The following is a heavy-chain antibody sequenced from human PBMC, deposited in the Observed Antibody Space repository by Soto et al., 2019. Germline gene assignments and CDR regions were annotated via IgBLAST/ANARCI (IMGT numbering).Heavy chain of an antibody. D-gene: IGHD3-3*01. Sequence: GGSLILSCAASGFTFSSYSMNWVRQAPGKGLEWVSYISSSSSTIYYADSVKGRFTISRDNAKNSLYLQMNSLRAEDTAVYYCARDGTYYDFWSGYYTDYYYYYMDVWGKGTTVTVSS. J-gene: IGHJ6*03. CDR3: ARDGTYYDFWSGYYTDYYYYYMDV. CDR2: ISSSSSTI. V-gene: IGHV3-48*01. CDR1: GFTFSSYS.